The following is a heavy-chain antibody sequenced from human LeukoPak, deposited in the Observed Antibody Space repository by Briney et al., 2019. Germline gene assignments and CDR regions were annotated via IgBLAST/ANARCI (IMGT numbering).Heavy chain of an antibody. CDR3: AREISGDTNFDS. J-gene: IGHJ4*02. Sequence: GGSLRLSCAASGFTFSSYGMSWVRQAPGKGLEWVSAISGSGDSTYYADSVKGRFTISRDNTKSTLYLQMNSLRAEDTAVYYCAREISGDTNFDSWGQGTLATVSS. CDR1: GFTFSSYG. D-gene: IGHD3-10*01. CDR2: ISGSGDST. V-gene: IGHV3-23*01.